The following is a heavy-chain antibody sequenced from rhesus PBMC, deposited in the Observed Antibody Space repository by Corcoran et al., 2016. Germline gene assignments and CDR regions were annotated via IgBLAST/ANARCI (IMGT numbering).Heavy chain of an antibody. V-gene: IGHV4S16*01. CDR2: FLTNTGDT. D-gene: IGHD6-25*01. Sequence: QVPLQASGPGLVKPSANLSLTCAVSGPYISSVSWSCIRHPPARGRAWVGRFLTNTGDTDYNPSVKRRVIMSTDTSKNQCALKLTSRTAADTAVYFCARVRWAGSGSWNDYFDPWGQGVLVTVSS. CDR1: GPYISSVS. CDR3: ARVRWAGSGSWNDYFDP. J-gene: IGHJ4*01.